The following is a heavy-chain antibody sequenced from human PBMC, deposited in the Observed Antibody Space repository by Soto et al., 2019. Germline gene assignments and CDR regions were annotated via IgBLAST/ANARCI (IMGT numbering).Heavy chain of an antibody. Sequence: QVQLVESGGGVVQPGRSLRLSCAASGFTFSSYGMHWVRQAPGKGLEWVAVIWYDGSNKYYADSVKGRFTISRDNSKNTLYLQMNSLRAEDTAVYYCAREAGLRYDSLTGYYSSPYYFDYWGQGTLVTVSS. J-gene: IGHJ4*02. CDR2: IWYDGSNK. V-gene: IGHV3-33*01. D-gene: IGHD3-9*01. CDR1: GFTFSSYG. CDR3: AREAGLRYDSLTGYYSSPYYFDY.